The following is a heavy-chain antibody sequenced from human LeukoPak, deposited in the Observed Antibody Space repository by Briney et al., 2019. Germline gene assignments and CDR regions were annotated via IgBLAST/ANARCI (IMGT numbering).Heavy chain of an antibody. CDR1: GFRFSRYW. V-gene: IGHV3-23*01. CDR2: ISGSGGST. D-gene: IGHD3/OR15-3a*01. Sequence: GGSLRLSCAASGFRFSRYWMSWVRQAPGKGLDWVSGISGSGGSTYYADSVKGRFTISRDNSKNTLYLQMNSLRAEDTAVYYCAKDWTGTKPFDLWGRGTLVTVSS. CDR3: AKDWTGTKPFDL. J-gene: IGHJ2*01.